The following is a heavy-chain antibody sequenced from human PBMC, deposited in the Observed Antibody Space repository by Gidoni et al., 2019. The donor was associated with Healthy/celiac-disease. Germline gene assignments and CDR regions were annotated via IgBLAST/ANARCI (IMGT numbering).Heavy chain of an antibody. CDR1: GYTLTELA. CDR3: ANLFENPHTMVRAADYYYYMDV. Sequence: QVQLVQSGAEVKKPGASVKVSCKVSGYTLTELAMHWVRQAAGKGLEWMGGFDPEDGETIYAQKFQGRVTMTEDTSTDTAYMELSSLRSEDTAVYYCANLFENPHTMVRAADYYYYMDVWGKGTTVTVSS. J-gene: IGHJ6*03. D-gene: IGHD3-10*01. CDR2: FDPEDGET. V-gene: IGHV1-24*01.